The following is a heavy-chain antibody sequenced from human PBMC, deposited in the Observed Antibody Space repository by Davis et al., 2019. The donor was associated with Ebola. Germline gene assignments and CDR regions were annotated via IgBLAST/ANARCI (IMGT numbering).Heavy chain of an antibody. V-gene: IGHV1-3*01. CDR3: ARDTTYSSGSDI. Sequence: SVHVPCMASLYTFTSYAMHWVRQAPGQRLEWMGWINAGNGNTKYSQKFQGRVTITRDTSASTAYMELSSLRSEDTAVYYCARDTTYSSGSDIWGQGTMVTVSS. CDR1: LYTFTSYA. D-gene: IGHD6-19*01. J-gene: IGHJ3*02. CDR2: INAGNGNT.